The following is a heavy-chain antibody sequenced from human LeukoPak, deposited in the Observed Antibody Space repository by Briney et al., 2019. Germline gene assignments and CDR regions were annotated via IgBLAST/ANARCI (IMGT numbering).Heavy chain of an antibody. CDR2: IYSGGNT. Sequence: GGSLRLSCAASGFTFSSYSMNWVRQAPGKGLEWVSIIYSGGNTYYADSVRGRFTISRDNSKNTLYLQMNSLRADDTAVYYCARGNNNFDYWGQGTLVTVSS. CDR1: GFTFSSYS. CDR3: ARGNNNFDY. D-gene: IGHD2/OR15-2a*01. J-gene: IGHJ4*02. V-gene: IGHV3-66*01.